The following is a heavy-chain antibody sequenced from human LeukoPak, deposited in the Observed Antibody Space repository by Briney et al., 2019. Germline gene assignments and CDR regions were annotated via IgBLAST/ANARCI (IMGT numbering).Heavy chain of an antibody. Sequence: GGSLRLSCAVSGFTLSGFWMSWSRQAPGKGLEWVASINSDGSEGYYADVVKGRFTISRDNSKNTLYLQMNSLRAEDTAVYYCARGLTSFTIFGPPTSDAFDIWGQGTMVTVSS. CDR1: GFTLSGFW. D-gene: IGHD3-3*01. CDR2: INSDGSEG. CDR3: ARGLTSFTIFGPPTSDAFDI. V-gene: IGHV3-7*01. J-gene: IGHJ3*02.